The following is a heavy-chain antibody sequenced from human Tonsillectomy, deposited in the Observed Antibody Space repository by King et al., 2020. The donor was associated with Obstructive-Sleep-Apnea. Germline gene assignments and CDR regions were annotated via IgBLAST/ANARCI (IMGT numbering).Heavy chain of an antibody. V-gene: IGHV5-51*01. CDR2: IYPGDSDT. CDR3: ARGYYDLLTGPRTPDAFDI. J-gene: IGHJ3*02. CDR1: GYTFTSYW. Sequence: QLVQSGAEVKKPGESLKISCKGSGYTFTSYWIGWVRQMPGKGLEWMGIIYPGDSDTRYSPSFQGQVTISADKSISTAYLQWSSLKASDTAMYYCARGYYDLLTGPRTPDAFDIWGQGTMVTVSS. D-gene: IGHD3-9*01.